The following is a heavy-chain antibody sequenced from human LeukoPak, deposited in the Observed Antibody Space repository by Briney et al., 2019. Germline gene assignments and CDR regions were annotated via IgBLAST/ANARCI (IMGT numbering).Heavy chain of an antibody. CDR1: GFTFSRCW. CDR3: ARDVAGALDF. D-gene: IGHD6-19*01. J-gene: IGHJ4*02. V-gene: IGHV3-7*01. CDR2: IRGDAGDK. Sequence: GGSLRLSCAATGFTFSRCWMAWVRQAPGKGLEWVANIRGDAGDKGYADSVKGRFTISRDNGKNSLYLQMNSLTDEDTAVYYCARDVAGALDFWGQGTLLIVSS.